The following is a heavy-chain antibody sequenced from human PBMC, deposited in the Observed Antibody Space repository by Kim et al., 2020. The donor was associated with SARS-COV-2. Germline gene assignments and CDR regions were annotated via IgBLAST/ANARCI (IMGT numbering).Heavy chain of an antibody. CDR3: ARGELWGSGSPLFDP. Sequence: PSLKSRVTISVDTSKNQFSLKLSSVTAADTAVYYCARGELWGSGSPLFDPWGQGTLVTVSS. D-gene: IGHD3-10*01. V-gene: IGHV4-31*02. J-gene: IGHJ5*02.